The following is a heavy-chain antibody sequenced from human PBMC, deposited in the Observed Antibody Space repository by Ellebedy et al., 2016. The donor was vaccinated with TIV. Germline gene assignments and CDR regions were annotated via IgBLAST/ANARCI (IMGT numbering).Heavy chain of an antibody. J-gene: IGHJ6*02. D-gene: IGHD5/OR15-5a*01. V-gene: IGHV4-4*02. CDR3: AREESTDYYYGMDV. CDR2: IYHSGST. Sequence: SETLSLTXAVSGGSISSSNWWSWVRQPPGKGLEWIGEIYHSGSTNYNPSLKSRVTISVDKSKNQFSLKLSSVTAADTAVYYCAREESTDYYYGMDVWGQGTTVTVSS. CDR1: GGSISSSNW.